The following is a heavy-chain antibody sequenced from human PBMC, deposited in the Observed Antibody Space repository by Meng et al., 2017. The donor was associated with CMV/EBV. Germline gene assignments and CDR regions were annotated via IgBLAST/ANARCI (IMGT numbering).Heavy chain of an antibody. V-gene: IGHV5-10-1*01. J-gene: IGHJ4*02. D-gene: IGHD3-22*01. CDR2: IDPSDSYT. Sequence: KGSGYSFTSYWISWVGQMPGKGLEWMGRIDPSDSYTNYSPSFQGHVTISADKSISTAYLQWSSLKASDTAMYYCAGTYYYDSSGYNHWGQGTLVTVSS. CDR3: AGTYYYDSSGYNH. CDR1: GYSFTSYW.